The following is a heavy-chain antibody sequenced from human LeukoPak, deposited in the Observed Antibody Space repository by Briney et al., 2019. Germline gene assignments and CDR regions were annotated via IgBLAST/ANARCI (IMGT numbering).Heavy chain of an antibody. CDR2: IKQDGSEK. V-gene: IGHV3-7*01. CDR3: AREPANWNDASHFDD. Sequence: PGGSLRLSCAASGFTFSSYWMSWVRQAPGKGLEWVANIKQDGSEKYYVDSVKGRFTISRDNAKNSLYLQMNSLRAEDTAVYYCAREPANWNDASHFDDWGQGTLVTVSS. D-gene: IGHD1-1*01. J-gene: IGHJ4*02. CDR1: GFTFSSYW.